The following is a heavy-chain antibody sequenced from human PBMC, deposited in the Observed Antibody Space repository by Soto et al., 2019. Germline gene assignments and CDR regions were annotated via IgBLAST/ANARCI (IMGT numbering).Heavy chain of an antibody. J-gene: IGHJ6*02. CDR2: IGTAGDP. D-gene: IGHD6-6*01. Sequence: QTGGSLRLSCAASGFTFSSYDMHWVRQATGKGLEWVSAIGTAGDPYYPGSVKGRFTISRENAKNSLYLQMNSLRAGDTAVYYCARGFFFAPNDIAARPVGGMDVWGQGTTVTVSS. CDR3: ARGFFFAPNDIAARPVGGMDV. CDR1: GFTFSSYD. V-gene: IGHV3-13*05.